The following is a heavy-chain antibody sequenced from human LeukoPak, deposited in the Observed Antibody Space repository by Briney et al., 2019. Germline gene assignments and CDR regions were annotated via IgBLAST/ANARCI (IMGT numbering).Heavy chain of an antibody. Sequence: GGSLRLSCAASGFTFSSYEMNWVRQAPGKGLEWVSYISSSGSTIYYADSVKGRFTISRDNAKNSLYLQMNSLRAEDTAVYYCARRLAYCGGDCYSGFDYWGQGTLVTVSS. V-gene: IGHV3-48*03. CDR2: ISSSGSTI. D-gene: IGHD2-21*02. CDR1: GFTFSSYE. J-gene: IGHJ4*02. CDR3: ARRLAYCGGDCYSGFDY.